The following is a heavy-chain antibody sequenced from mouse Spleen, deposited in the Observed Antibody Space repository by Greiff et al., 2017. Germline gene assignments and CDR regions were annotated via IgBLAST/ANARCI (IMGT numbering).Heavy chain of an antibody. CDR3: ASRGGVPYYYAMDY. CDR2: INPSTGGT. D-gene: IGHD5-1*01. CDR1: GYSFTGYY. J-gene: IGHJ4*01. Sequence: EVKLMESGPELVKPGASVKISCKASGYSFTGYYMNWVKQSPEKSLEWIGEINPSTGGTTYNQKFKAKATLTVDKSSSTAYMQLKSLTSEDSAVYYCASRGGVPYYYAMDYWGQGTSVTVSS. V-gene: IGHV1-42*01.